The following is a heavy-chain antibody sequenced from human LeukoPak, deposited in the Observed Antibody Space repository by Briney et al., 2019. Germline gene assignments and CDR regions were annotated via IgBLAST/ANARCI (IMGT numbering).Heavy chain of an antibody. Sequence: ASVKVSCKASGYTFTSYGISWVRQAPGQGLEWMGWISAYNGNTNHAQKLQGRVTMTTDTSTSTAYMELRSLRSDDTAVYYCALAERGNWFDPWGQGTLVTVSS. J-gene: IGHJ5*02. CDR3: ALAERGNWFDP. D-gene: IGHD2-15*01. CDR1: GYTFTSYG. V-gene: IGHV1-18*01. CDR2: ISAYNGNT.